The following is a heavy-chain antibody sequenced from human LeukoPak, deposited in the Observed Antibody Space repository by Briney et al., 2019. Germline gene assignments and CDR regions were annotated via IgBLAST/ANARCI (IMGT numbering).Heavy chain of an antibody. J-gene: IGHJ4*02. D-gene: IGHD2-2*02. V-gene: IGHV1-18*01. CDR1: GYTFANFG. CDR2: ISVYNGNT. Sequence: ASVKVSCKASGYTFANFGITWVRQAPGQGLEWLGWISVYNGNTNYAQNLQGRVTLTTDTSTSTAYMELRSLRSDDTALYYCARTCSSSSCYMVHWGQGTLVTVSS. CDR3: ARTCSSSSCYMVH.